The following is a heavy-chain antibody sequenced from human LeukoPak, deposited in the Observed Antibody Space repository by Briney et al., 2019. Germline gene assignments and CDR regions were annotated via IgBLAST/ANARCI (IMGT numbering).Heavy chain of an antibody. Sequence: SETLSLTCTVSGGSISSGSYYWSWIRQPAGKGLEWIGRIYTSGSTNYNPSLKSRVTISVDTSKNQFSLKLSSVTAADTAVYYCARRHRVVVPAAIAPWGQGTLVTVSS. V-gene: IGHV4-61*02. CDR1: GGSISSGSYY. CDR2: IYTSGST. D-gene: IGHD2-2*02. CDR3: ARRHRVVVPAAIAP. J-gene: IGHJ5*02.